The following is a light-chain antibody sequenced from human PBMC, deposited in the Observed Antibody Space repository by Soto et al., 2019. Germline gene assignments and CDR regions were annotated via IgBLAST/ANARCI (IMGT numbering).Light chain of an antibody. CDR2: DAS. Sequence: DIHMTQSPATLSASVGDRVSITCRASQSISSWLAWYQQKPGKAPKLLIYDASNLESGVPSRFSGSGSGTEFTLTISSLQPDDFATYYCQQYNSYPITFAQGTRLEIK. V-gene: IGKV1-5*01. CDR1: QSISSW. CDR3: QQYNSYPIT. J-gene: IGKJ5*01.